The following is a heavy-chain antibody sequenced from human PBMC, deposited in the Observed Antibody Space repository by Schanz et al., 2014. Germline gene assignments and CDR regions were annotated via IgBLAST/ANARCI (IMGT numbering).Heavy chain of an antibody. D-gene: IGHD3-22*01. CDR2: IFYSGST. Sequence: QVQLQESGPGLVKPSQTLSLTCAVSGVSISSGGYSWTWIRQPPGKGPEWIGYIFYSGSTNYNPSHRGQITFAVDPSKTTFPRGVTLVTAADTAVYYCATRRHDSTGSWSSGGSTDAFDIWGQGTKVTVSS. J-gene: IGHJ3*02. CDR3: ATRRHDSTGSWSSGGSTDAFDI. CDR1: GVSISSGGYS. V-gene: IGHV4-30-4*07.